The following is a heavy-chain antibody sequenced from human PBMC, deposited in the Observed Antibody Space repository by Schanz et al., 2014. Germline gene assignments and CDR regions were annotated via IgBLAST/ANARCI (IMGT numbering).Heavy chain of an antibody. CDR2: ISAHNGDT. CDR1: GYTFINYG. D-gene: IGHD1-20*01. J-gene: IGHJ4*02. V-gene: IGHV1-18*01. Sequence: QVQLVQSGAEVKKPGASVKVSCEASGYTFINYGISWVRQAPGQGLEWMGWISAHNGDTNYAPKVQDRVTMTTDTSTSTAYMELRSLRSDDTAVYYCANYNGGDFDYWGQGTLVTVSS. CDR3: ANYNGGDFDY.